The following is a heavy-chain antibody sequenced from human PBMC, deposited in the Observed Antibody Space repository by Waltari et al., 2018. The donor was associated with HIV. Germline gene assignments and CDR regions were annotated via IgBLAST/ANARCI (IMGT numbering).Heavy chain of an antibody. J-gene: IGHJ4*02. Sequence: VLLRASGRDSIDVVGSLRPSCAASVSCVRYHLVAWVRHGPGKGLVLVARINSYGSNRNYAEAVKSRFVISRDNARNTVYPQLNNLKVEDTAVYFCARASHYIEFSTFDGDYYFDFWGRGTRVAVSS. CDR1: VSCVRYHL. D-gene: IGHD3-3*02. V-gene: IGHV3-74*01. CDR2: INSYGSNR. CDR3: ARASHYIEFSTFDGDYYFDF.